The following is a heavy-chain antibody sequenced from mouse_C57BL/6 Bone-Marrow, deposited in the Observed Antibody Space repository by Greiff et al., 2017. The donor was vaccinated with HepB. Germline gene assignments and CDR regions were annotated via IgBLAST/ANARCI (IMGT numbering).Heavy chain of an antibody. CDR2: IRSKSNNYAT. J-gene: IGHJ3*01. V-gene: IGHV10-1*01. CDR1: GFSFNTYA. D-gene: IGHD3-2*02. Sequence: EVQRVESGGGLVQPKGSLKLSCAASGFSFNTYAMNWVRQAPGKGLEWVARIRSKSNNYATYYADSVKDRFTISRDDSESMLYLQMNNLKNEDTAMYYCVRQLRLGFAYWGQGTLVTVSA. CDR3: VRQLRLGFAY.